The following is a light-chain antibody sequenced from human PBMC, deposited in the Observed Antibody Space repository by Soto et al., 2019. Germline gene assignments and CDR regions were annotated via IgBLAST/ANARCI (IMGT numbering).Light chain of an antibody. J-gene: IGKJ4*01. V-gene: IGKV1-9*01. CDR2: AAS. CDR3: QQYYSYPIT. CDR1: QGISSY. Sequence: DIQLTQSPSFLSASVGDRVTITCRASQGISSYLAWYHQKPGKAPKLLIYAASTLQSGVPSRFSGSGSGTDFTLTISCLQSEDFATYYCQQYYSYPITFGGGTKVDIK.